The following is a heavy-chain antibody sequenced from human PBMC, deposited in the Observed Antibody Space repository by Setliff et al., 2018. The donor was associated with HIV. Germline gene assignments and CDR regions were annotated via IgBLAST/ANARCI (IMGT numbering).Heavy chain of an antibody. CDR2: VSSRGDT. CDR3: ARAAAGNTGPFDL. V-gene: IGHV4-39*07. J-gene: IGHJ4*02. D-gene: IGHD4-17*01. Sequence: SETLSLTCTVSGGSISSNSYYWGWIRQPPGKGLEWIGRVSSRGDTNYNPSLKSRVTMSVDTSKNQFSLKLTSVTASDTAVYYCARAAAGNTGPFDLWGQGSPVTVS. CDR1: GGSISSNSYY.